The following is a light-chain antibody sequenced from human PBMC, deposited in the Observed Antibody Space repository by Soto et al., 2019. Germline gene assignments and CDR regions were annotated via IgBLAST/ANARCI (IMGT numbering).Light chain of an antibody. Sequence: QSALTQPASVSGSPGQSITISCTGTSSDIGGYNYVSWYQHHPGKAPTLLIYEVTNRPSGVSNRFSGSKSGNTASLTISKIQVEDEANYYCSSYTSSSTWVFGGGTKLTVL. V-gene: IGLV2-14*01. CDR1: SSDIGGYNY. CDR2: EVT. CDR3: SSYTSSSTWV. J-gene: IGLJ2*01.